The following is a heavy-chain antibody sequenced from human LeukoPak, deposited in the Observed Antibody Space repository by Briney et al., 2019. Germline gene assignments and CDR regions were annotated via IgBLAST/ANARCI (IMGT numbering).Heavy chain of an antibody. V-gene: IGHV4-30-2*01. CDR2: IYHSGST. J-gene: IGHJ4*02. CDR3: ARVAYGSGNY. D-gene: IGHD3-10*01. Sequence: SETLSLTCAVSGGSISSGGYSWSWIRQPPGKGLEWIGYIYHSGSTYYNPSLKSRVTISVDTSKNQFSLKLSSVTAADTAVYYCARVAYGSGNYWGQGTLVTVSS. CDR1: GGSISSGGYS.